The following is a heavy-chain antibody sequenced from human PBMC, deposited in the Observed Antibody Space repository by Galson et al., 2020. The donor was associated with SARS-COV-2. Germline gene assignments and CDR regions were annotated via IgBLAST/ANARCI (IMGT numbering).Heavy chain of an antibody. CDR2: ISYGSSYI. Sequence: GGSLRLSCAASGFPFSSYSMNWVRQAPGKGLEWVSSISYGSSYIYYADSVKGRFTISRDNAKNSLYLQMNSLRADDTAVYYCARGGGMATTPANYYYYGLDVWGQGTTVTVSS. D-gene: IGHD2-15*01. CDR3: ARGGGMATTPANYYYYGLDV. J-gene: IGHJ6*02. CDR1: GFPFSSYS. V-gene: IGHV3-21*01.